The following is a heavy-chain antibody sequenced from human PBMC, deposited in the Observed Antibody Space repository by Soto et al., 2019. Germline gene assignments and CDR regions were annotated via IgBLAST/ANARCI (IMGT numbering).Heavy chain of an antibody. CDR2: VYHTGRT. V-gene: IGHV4-61*01. CDR1: GGSFKSGSYS. Sequence: QVQLQESGPGLVKPSKTLSLTCTVSGGSFKSGSYSWSWIRQPPGKGLEWIGYVYHTGRTSYNPSLKSRVSISMDTSKNQFSLNLDSVTAADTAVYFCARDFAYFDSWGQGTLVTVSS. J-gene: IGHJ4*02. CDR3: ARDFAYFDS. D-gene: IGHD3-3*01.